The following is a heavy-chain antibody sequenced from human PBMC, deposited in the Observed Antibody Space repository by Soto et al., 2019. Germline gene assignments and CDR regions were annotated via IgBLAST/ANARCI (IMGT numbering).Heavy chain of an antibody. CDR1: GGSFSDFA. CDR3: ARGGIVAVPAALSSYDDYTNYRFDS. CDR2: IIPMFAAT. J-gene: IGHJ4*02. D-gene: IGHD2-15*01. V-gene: IGHV1-69*01. Sequence: QVQLAQSGAEVRKPGSSVKVSCRASGGSFSDFAFSWVRQAPGQGLEWMGGIIPMFAATKYAQRFQGRVTITADASRTVYLALSSLTSDDSAVYYCARGGIVAVPAALSSYDDYTNYRFDSWGQGTLVSVSS.